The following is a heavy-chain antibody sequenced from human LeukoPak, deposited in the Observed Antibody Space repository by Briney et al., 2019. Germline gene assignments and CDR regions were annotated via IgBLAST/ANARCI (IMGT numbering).Heavy chain of an antibody. D-gene: IGHD5-24*01. Sequence: ASVKVSCKASGGTFSSYAISWVRQAPGQGLEWMGGIIPIFGTANYAQKFQGRVTITADESTSTAYMELSSLRSEDTAVYYCATLVEMATIQFDYWGQGTLVTVSS. J-gene: IGHJ4*02. CDR1: GGTFSSYA. CDR2: IIPIFGTA. V-gene: IGHV1-69*13. CDR3: ATLVEMATIQFDY.